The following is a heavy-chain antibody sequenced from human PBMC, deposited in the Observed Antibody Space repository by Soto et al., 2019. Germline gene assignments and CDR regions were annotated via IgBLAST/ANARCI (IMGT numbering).Heavy chain of an antibody. CDR1: GFTFSSYW. CDR3: ARGLTQLWFDY. Sequence: EVQLVESGGGLVQPGGSLRLSFAASGFTFSSYWMSLVRQAPGKGLEWVANIKQDGSEKYYVDSVKGRFTSSRDNAKNSLYLQMNSLRAEDTAVYYCARGLTQLWFDYWGQGTLVTVSS. CDR2: IKQDGSEK. J-gene: IGHJ4*02. D-gene: IGHD5-18*01. V-gene: IGHV3-7*01.